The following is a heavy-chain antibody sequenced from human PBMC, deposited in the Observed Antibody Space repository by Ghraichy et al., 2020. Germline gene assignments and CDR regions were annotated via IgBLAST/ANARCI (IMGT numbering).Heavy chain of an antibody. CDR3: GRDSRGVYGDRYYFDY. CDR2: ISSSNNII. V-gene: IGHV3-48*04. D-gene: IGHD4/OR15-4a*01. CDR1: GFTFSYYS. Sequence: GGSLRLSCAASGFTFSYYSLNWVRQAPGKGLEWVSYISSSNNIIYYADPVKGRFTISRDNAKNSLYLQLNSLRAEDTAVYYCGRDSRGVYGDRYYFDYWGQGTLVTVSS. J-gene: IGHJ4*02.